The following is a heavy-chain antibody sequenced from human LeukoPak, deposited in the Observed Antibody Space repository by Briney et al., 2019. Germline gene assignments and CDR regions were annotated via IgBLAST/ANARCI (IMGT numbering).Heavy chain of an antibody. J-gene: IGHJ4*02. D-gene: IGHD3-10*01. CDR2: ISSSGSTI. V-gene: IGHV3-48*03. CDR3: AGDFGVARGVFDY. Sequence: GGSLRLSCAASGFTFSSYEMNWVRQAPGKGLEWVSYISSSGSTIYYADSVKGRFTISRDNAKNSLYLQMNSLRAEDTAVYYCAGDFGVARGVFDYWGQGTLVTVSS. CDR1: GFTFSSYE.